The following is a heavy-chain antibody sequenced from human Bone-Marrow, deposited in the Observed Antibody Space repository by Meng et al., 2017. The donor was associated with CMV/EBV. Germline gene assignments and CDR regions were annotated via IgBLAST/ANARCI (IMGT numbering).Heavy chain of an antibody. D-gene: IGHD3-22*01. J-gene: IGHJ4*02. CDR2: ISYTGGT. Sequence: GSLRLSCKVSGDSFTNNNYYWGWIRQPPGKGLEWIGTISYTGGTYYNPSLNSRVILSADRSKSQFSLSLTSVTAADTAVYYCAREGRGYGFWGQGTLVTVSS. CDR1: GDSFTNNNYY. CDR3: AREGRGYGF. V-gene: IGHV4-39*07.